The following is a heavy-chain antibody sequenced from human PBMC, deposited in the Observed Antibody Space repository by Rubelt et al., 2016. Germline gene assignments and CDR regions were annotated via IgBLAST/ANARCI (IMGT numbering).Heavy chain of an antibody. CDR3: ARHYYYGSGSYKGGLIYYYYYGMDV. Sequence: VRQAPGQGLEWMGWINPNSGGTNYAQKFQGRVTMTRDTSISTAYMELSRLRSDDTAVYYCARHYYYGSGSYKGGLIYYYYYGMDVWGQGTTVTVSS. D-gene: IGHD3-10*01. J-gene: IGHJ6*02. CDR2: INPNSGGT. V-gene: IGHV1-2*02.